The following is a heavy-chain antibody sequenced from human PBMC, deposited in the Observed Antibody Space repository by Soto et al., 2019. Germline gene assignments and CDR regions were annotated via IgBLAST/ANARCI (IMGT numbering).Heavy chain of an antibody. Sequence: QVQLVESGGGLVKPGGSLRLSCAASGFTFSDYYMSWIRQAPGKGLEGVSHISSSGSTIYYADSVKGRFTISRDNAKNSLYLQMNSLRAEDTAVYYCARQKAWTGEWLSLYAPGMDVWGQGTTVTVSS. CDR1: GFTFSDYY. V-gene: IGHV3-11*01. D-gene: IGHD3-22*01. J-gene: IGHJ6*02. CDR3: ARQKAWTGEWLSLYAPGMDV. CDR2: ISSSGSTI.